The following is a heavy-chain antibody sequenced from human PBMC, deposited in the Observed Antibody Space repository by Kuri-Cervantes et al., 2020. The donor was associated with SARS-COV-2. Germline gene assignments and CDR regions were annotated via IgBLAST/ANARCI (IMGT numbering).Heavy chain of an antibody. Sequence: ASVKVSCKASGYTFTSYGISWVRQAPGQGLEWMGWISAYNGNTNYAQKLQGRVTMTTDTSTSTAYMELRSLRSEDTAVYYCARASSHYYDFWSGSYDAFDIWGQGTMVTVSS. V-gene: IGHV1-18*01. D-gene: IGHD3-3*01. CDR3: ARASSHYYDFWSGSYDAFDI. CDR1: GYTFTSYG. J-gene: IGHJ3*02. CDR2: ISAYNGNT.